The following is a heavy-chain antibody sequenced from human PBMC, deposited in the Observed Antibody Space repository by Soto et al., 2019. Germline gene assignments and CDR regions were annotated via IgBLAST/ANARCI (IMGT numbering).Heavy chain of an antibody. J-gene: IGHJ4*02. CDR2: MNPNSGNT. V-gene: IGHV1-8*01. D-gene: IGHD3-3*01. CDR1: GYTFTSYD. CDR3: ARVRITIFGVVIAFDY. Sequence: QVQLVQSGAEVKKPGASVKVSCKASGYTFTSYDINWVRQATGQGLEWMGWMNPNSGNTGYAQKFQGRVTMTRNTSISTAYMELSSPRSEDTAVYYCARVRITIFGVVIAFDYWGQGTLVTVSS.